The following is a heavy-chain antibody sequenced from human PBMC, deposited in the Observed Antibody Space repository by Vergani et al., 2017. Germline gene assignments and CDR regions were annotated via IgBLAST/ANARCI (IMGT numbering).Heavy chain of an antibody. V-gene: IGHV3-48*02. CDR2: ISSSSSTI. Sequence: EVQLVESGGGLVQPGGSLRLSCAASGFTFSSYSMNWVRQAPGKGLEWVSYISSSSSTIYYADSVKGRFTISRDNAKNSLYLQMNSLRDEDTAVYYCAKYAITMIVSGLQWFDPWGQGTLVTVSS. J-gene: IGHJ5*02. CDR3: AKYAITMIVSGLQWFDP. D-gene: IGHD3-22*01. CDR1: GFTFSSYS.